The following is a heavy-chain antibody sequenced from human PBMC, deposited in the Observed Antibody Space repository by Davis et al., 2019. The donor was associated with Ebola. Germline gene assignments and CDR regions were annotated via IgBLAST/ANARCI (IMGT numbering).Heavy chain of an antibody. D-gene: IGHD3-9*01. CDR2: INTYTGNP. V-gene: IGHV7-4-1*02. Sequence: AASVKVSCKASGYTFTSYAINWVRQAPGQALEWMGWINTYTGNPPYAQGFTGRFVFSLDTSVSTAYLQISSLEAEDTAVYFCAGGSTALRCFDVYYYYCDLDVWGQGTTVTVSS. J-gene: IGHJ6*02. CDR3: AGGSTALRCFDVYYYYCDLDV. CDR1: GYTFTSYA.